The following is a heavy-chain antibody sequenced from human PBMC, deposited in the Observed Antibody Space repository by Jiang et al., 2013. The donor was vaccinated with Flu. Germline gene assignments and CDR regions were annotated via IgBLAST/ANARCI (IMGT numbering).Heavy chain of an antibody. D-gene: IGHD1-1*01. Sequence: QSGAEVKKPGSSVKVSCKASGGTFSSYAISWVRQAPGQGLEWMGRIIPILGIANYAQKFQGRVTITADKSTSTAYMELSSLRSEDTAVYYCATFPYNPSDAFDIWGQGTMVTVSS. J-gene: IGHJ3*02. V-gene: IGHV1-69*04. CDR1: GGTFSSYA. CDR3: ATFPYNPSDAFDI. CDR2: IIPILGIA.